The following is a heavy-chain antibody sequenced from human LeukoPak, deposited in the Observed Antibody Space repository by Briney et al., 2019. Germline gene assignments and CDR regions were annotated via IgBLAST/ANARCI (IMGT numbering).Heavy chain of an antibody. V-gene: IGHV3-53*01. J-gene: IGHJ6*03. D-gene: IGHD2-2*01. CDR1: GFTVSSNY. CDR3: ARVRLGCSSTSCYYYYYMDV. CDR2: IYSGGST. Sequence: QPGGSLRLSCAASGFTVSSNYMSWVRQAPGKGLEGVSVIYSGGSTYYADSVKGRFTSSRDNSKNTLYLQMNSLRAEDTAVYYCARVRLGCSSTSCYYYYYMDVWGKGTTVTVSS.